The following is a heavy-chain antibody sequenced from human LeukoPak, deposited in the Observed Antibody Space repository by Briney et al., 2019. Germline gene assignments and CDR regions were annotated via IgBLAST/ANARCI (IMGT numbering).Heavy chain of an antibody. CDR3: AKESKRIAARPGAFDI. Sequence: GGSLRLSCAASGFTFSSYAMHWVRQAPGKGLEWVAVISYDGSNKYYADSVKGRLTISRDNSKNTLYLQMNSLRAEDTAVYYCAKESKRIAARPGAFDIWGQGTMVTVSS. J-gene: IGHJ3*02. V-gene: IGHV3-30-3*01. CDR1: GFTFSSYA. CDR2: ISYDGSNK. D-gene: IGHD6-6*01.